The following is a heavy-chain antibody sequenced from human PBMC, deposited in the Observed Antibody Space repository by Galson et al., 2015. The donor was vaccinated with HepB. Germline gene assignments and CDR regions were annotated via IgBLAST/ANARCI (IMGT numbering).Heavy chain of an antibody. CDR2: IYPGDSDT. Sequence: QSGAEVKKPGESLKISCKGSGYSFTSYWIGWVRQMPGKGLEWMGIIYPGDSDTRYSPSFQGQVTISADKSISTAYLQWSSLKASDTAMYYCASSVGAAHTQHYGDAFDIWGQGTMVTVSS. CDR1: GYSFTSYW. D-gene: IGHD1-26*01. V-gene: IGHV5-51*03. J-gene: IGHJ3*02. CDR3: ASSVGAAHTQHYGDAFDI.